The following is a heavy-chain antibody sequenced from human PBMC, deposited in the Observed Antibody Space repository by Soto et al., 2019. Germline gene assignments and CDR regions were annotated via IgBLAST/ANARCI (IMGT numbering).Heavy chain of an antibody. Sequence: GGSLRLSCAASGFTFSSYAMHWVRQAPGKGLEWVAVISYDGSNKYYADSVKGRFTISRDNSKNTLYLQMNSLRAEDTAVYYCARSSSSGTYYYGMDVWGQGTTVTVSS. CDR2: ISYDGSNK. CDR1: GFTFSSYA. J-gene: IGHJ6*02. CDR3: ARSSSSGTYYYGMDV. D-gene: IGHD6-6*01. V-gene: IGHV3-30-3*01.